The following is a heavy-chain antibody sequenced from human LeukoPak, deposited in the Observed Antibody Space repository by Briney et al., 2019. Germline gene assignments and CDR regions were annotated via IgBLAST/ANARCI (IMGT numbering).Heavy chain of an antibody. J-gene: IGHJ3*02. V-gene: IGHV1-2*02. CDR3: ARDPYVGGDCSQCEGHAFDI. D-gene: IGHD2-21*02. Sequence: GSSVKVSCKASGGTFSSYAISWVRQAPGQGLEWMGWINPNSGGTNYAQKFQGRVTMTRDTSISTAYMELSRLRSDDTAVYYCARDPYVGGDCSQCEGHAFDIWGQGTMVTVSS. CDR2: INPNSGGT. CDR1: GGTFSSYA.